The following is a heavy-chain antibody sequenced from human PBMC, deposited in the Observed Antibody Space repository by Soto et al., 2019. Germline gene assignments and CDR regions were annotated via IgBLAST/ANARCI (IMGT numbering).Heavy chain of an antibody. CDR3: AAFDGSGTPGRPDY. CDR1: GYSFTSYG. D-gene: IGHD3-10*01. CDR2: INGYNDNT. V-gene: IGHV1-18*01. Sequence: ASVKVSCKASGYSFTSYGISWVRQAPGQGLEWMGWINGYNDNTNYAQKFQGRVTITADKSTSTAYMELSSLRSEDTAVYYCAAFDGSGTPGRPDYWGQGTLVTVSS. J-gene: IGHJ4*02.